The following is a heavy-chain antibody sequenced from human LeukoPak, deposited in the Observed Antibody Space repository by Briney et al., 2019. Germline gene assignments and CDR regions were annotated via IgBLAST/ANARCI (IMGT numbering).Heavy chain of an antibody. D-gene: IGHD2-15*01. CDR2: ISSSSSYI. V-gene: IGHV3-21*01. J-gene: IGHJ4*02. CDR3: ARPSAVGDNY. CDR1: GFTFSSYS. Sequence: GGSLGLSCAASGFTFSSYSMNWVRQAPGKGLEWVSSISSSSSYIYYADSVKGRFTISRDNAKNSLYLQMTSLRAEDTAVYYCARPSAVGDNYWGQGTLVTVSS.